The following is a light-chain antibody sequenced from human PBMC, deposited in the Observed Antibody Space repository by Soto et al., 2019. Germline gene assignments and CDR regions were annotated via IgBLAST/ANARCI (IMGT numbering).Light chain of an antibody. Sequence: EIVLTQSPVTLSLSPGERATLSCRASQSISSSLAWYQQKPGQAPRLLIYDASNRATGIPARFSGSGSGTDFTLTISSLEPEDFAVYYCQHRSNWPTXGXGTKVEIK. CDR3: QHRSNWPT. CDR2: DAS. CDR1: QSISSS. J-gene: IGKJ4*01. V-gene: IGKV3-11*01.